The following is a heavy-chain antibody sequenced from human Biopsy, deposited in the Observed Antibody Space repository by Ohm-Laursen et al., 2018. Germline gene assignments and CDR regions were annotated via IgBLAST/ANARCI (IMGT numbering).Heavy chain of an antibody. D-gene: IGHD2-15*01. CDR1: GGSISSFY. Sequence: TLSLTCAVSGGSISSFYWTWIRRPPGKGPEWIGDISDSGSTNYKPSLKSRVIISVDTSKNQFSLNLSSVTAADTAVYYCARRGSGGRSFDHWGQGTLVTVSS. CDR2: ISDSGST. V-gene: IGHV4-59*08. CDR3: ARRGSGGRSFDH. J-gene: IGHJ4*02.